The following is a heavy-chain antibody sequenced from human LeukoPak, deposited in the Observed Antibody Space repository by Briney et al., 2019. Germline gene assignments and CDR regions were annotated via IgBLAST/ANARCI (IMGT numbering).Heavy chain of an antibody. Sequence: PGGSLRLSCAASGFTFSRNVMSWVRQAPGKGLEWVANIKQDGSEKFYVDSVKGRFTISRDNAKNSLYLQMNSLRAEDTSVYYCARDSGVATNFDNWGQGTLVTVSS. V-gene: IGHV3-7*01. CDR1: GFTFSRNV. J-gene: IGHJ4*02. D-gene: IGHD5-24*01. CDR3: ARDSGVATNFDN. CDR2: IKQDGSEK.